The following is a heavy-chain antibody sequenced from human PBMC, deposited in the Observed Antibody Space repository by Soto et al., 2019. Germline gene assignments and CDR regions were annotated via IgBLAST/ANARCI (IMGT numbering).Heavy chain of an antibody. CDR2: IYSGGST. D-gene: IGHD2-15*01. CDR3: ARDHCSGGSCLFWN. V-gene: IGHV3-66*01. Sequence: PGGSLRLSCAASGFTVISEYMSWVRQAPGKGLEWVSIIYSGGSTFYADSVKGRFTISRDNYKNTVYLQMNSLRVEDTAVYYCARDHCSGGSCLFWNWGQGTQVTVSS. CDR1: GFTVISEY. J-gene: IGHJ4*02.